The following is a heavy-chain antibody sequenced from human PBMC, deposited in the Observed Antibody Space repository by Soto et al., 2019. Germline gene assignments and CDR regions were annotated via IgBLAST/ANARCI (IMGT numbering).Heavy chain of an antibody. CDR2: VSGNTAGT. CDR1: VFIFSNYA. Sequence: PGGSLRLSCAASVFIFSNYAMNWVRQAPGKGLEWVAFVSGNTAGTFFADSVKGRFSISRDNYKNTLYLQMNNLRAEDTAIYYCSKGRLSFDFWSQGTLVTVSS. J-gene: IGHJ4*02. CDR3: SKGRLSFDF. V-gene: IGHV3-23*01.